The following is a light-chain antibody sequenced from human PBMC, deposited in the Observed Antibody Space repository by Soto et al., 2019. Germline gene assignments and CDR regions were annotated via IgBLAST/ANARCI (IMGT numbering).Light chain of an antibody. CDR3: KQYSIWRT. CDR2: DAS. V-gene: IGKV3-15*01. J-gene: IGKJ1*01. CDR1: QSVSSH. Sequence: ELVMTQSPATLSVSPGEGATVSCRASQSVSSHLAWYQHKPGQAPRLLFYDASTRATGIQARFSGSGSGTEFTLTIRGLQSEDFAVYYCKQYSIWRTCGQGTKVDIK.